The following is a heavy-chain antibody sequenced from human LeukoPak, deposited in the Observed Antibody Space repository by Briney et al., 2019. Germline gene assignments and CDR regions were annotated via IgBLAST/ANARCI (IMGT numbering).Heavy chain of an antibody. V-gene: IGHV4-39*01. J-gene: IGHJ4*02. D-gene: IGHD3-22*01. CDR2: IYYSGST. CDR3: ARFLFYYDSSGYYFDY. Sequence: SETLSLTCTVSGGSISSSNSYWGWIRQPPGKGLEWIAIIYYSGSTYYNPSLKSRVTISVDTSKNQFSLRLNSVTAPDTAVYYCARFLFYYDSSGYYFDYWGQGTLVTVSS. CDR1: GGSISSSNSY.